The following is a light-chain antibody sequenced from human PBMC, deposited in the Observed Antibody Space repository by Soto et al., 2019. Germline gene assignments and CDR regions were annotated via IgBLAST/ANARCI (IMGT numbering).Light chain of an antibody. CDR2: DAS. J-gene: IGKJ1*01. Sequence: DIQMTQSPSSLSASVGDRSTITCQASQDISNYLNWYQQKPGKAPKLLIYDASNLETGVPSRFSGSGSGTEFTLTIRSLQPDDLATYYCQQYNSYSPWTVGQGTKVDIK. CDR1: QDISNY. CDR3: QQYNSYSPWT. V-gene: IGKV1-33*01.